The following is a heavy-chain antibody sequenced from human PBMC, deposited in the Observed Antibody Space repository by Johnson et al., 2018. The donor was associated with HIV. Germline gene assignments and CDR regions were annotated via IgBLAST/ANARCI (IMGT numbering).Heavy chain of an antibody. V-gene: IGHV3-20*04. D-gene: IGHD2-21*01. CDR2: INWHGVCT. Sequence: VQLVESGGGVVRPGGSLRLPCAASGFTFDDYGMSWVRQAPGKGLEWVSGINWHGVCTGYADSLKGRFTISRDNAKNSLYLQMNSLRAEDTALYYCAKSRGILVIDDALDIWGQGTMVTVSS. CDR1: GFTFDDYG. CDR3: AKSRGILVIDDALDI. J-gene: IGHJ3*02.